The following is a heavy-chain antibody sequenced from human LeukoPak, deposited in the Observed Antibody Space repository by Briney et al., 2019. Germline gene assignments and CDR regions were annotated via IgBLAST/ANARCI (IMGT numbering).Heavy chain of an antibody. D-gene: IGHD3-10*01. CDR2: IYYSGST. J-gene: IGHJ4*02. Sequence: SETLSLTCTVSGGSISSSSYYWGWIRQPPGKGLEWIGSIYYSGSTYYNPSLKSRVTISVDTSKNQFSLKLSSVTAADTAVYYCARPHYYGSGSYYNVFPTRKYYFDYWGQGTLVTVSS. V-gene: IGHV4-39*01. CDR3: ARPHYYGSGSYYNVFPTRKYYFDY. CDR1: GGSISSSSYY.